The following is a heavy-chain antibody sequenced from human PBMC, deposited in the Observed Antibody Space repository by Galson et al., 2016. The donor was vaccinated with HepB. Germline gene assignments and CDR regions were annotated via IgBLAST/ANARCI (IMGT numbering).Heavy chain of an antibody. V-gene: IGHV3-23*01. CDR2: ISGSGANT. CDR1: GSSFSDYA. CDR3: ARERRRFYDFWRGYFIHDY. Sequence: SLRLSCAASGSSFSDYAMTWVRQAPGKGLEWVSTISGSGANTYYADSAKGRFAISRDNSKNTVYLQMNSLRAEDTAVFYCARERRRFYDFWRGYFIHDYWGQGTLVTVSS. D-gene: IGHD3-3*01. J-gene: IGHJ4*02.